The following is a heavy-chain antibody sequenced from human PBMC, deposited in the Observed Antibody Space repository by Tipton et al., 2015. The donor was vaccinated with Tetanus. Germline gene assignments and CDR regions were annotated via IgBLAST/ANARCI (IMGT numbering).Heavy chain of an antibody. Sequence: TLSLTCTVSGASVSSGGYSWSWIRQPPGKGLEWIGDVFYSGNSISNPSFRSRVTMSVDTSRTPFSLTLIAVTAADTAVYFCARGLIDDFLGSRIYFDSWGPGTLVTVSS. CDR3: ARGLIDDFLGSRIYFDS. D-gene: IGHD2-8*01. J-gene: IGHJ4*02. CDR1: GASVSSGGYS. CDR2: VFYSGNS. V-gene: IGHV4-61*08.